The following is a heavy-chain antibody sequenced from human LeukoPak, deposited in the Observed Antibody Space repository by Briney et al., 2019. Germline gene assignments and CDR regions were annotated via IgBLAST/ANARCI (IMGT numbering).Heavy chain of an antibody. V-gene: IGHV1-2*02. CDR3: ARVEGDSGYELIDY. Sequence: ASVKVSCEASAYTFTGYYMHWVRQAPGQGLERMGWINPNSGGTNYAQKFQGRVTMTRDTSIGTAYMELYSLRSDDTAVYYCARVEGDSGYELIDYWGQGTLVTVSS. D-gene: IGHD5-12*01. CDR1: AYTFTGYY. CDR2: INPNSGGT. J-gene: IGHJ4*02.